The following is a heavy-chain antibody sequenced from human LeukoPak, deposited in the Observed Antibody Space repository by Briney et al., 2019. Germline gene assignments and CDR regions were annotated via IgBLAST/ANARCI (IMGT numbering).Heavy chain of an antibody. D-gene: IGHD3-16*01. CDR1: GFTFSSYT. Sequence: MPGGSLRLSYAASGFTFSSYTMNWVRQAPGKGLEWVSSISSRSSYIYYADSVKGRFTISRDNAKNSLHLQMNSLRAEDTAVYYCARDGGRIAMYYFDSWGQGTLVTVSS. CDR3: ARDGGRIAMYYFDS. CDR2: ISSRSSYI. J-gene: IGHJ4*02. V-gene: IGHV3-21*01.